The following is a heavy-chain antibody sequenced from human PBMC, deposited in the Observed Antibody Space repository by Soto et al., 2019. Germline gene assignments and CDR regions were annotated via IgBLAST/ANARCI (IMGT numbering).Heavy chain of an antibody. CDR1: GGSISSSSYY. Sequence: PSETLSLTCTVSGGSISSSSYYWGWIRQPPGKGLEWIGNIYYSGSTHYNPSLKSRVTISVDTSKNHFSLKLSSVTAADTAVYYCARTVGLERRWFGPWGQGTLVTVSS. CDR2: IYYSGST. CDR3: ARTVGLERRWFGP. D-gene: IGHD1-1*01. J-gene: IGHJ5*02. V-gene: IGHV4-39*02.